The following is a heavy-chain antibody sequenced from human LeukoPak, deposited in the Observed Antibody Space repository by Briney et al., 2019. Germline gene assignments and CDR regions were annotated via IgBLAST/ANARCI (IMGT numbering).Heavy chain of an antibody. CDR3: ARWGSGTDGFDY. D-gene: IGHD3-10*01. CDR2: IYSGGST. V-gene: IGHV3-66*01. CDR1: GFTVSSNY. Sequence: PGGSLRLSCAASGFTVSSNYMSWVRQAPGKGLEWVSVIYSGGSTYYADSVKGRFTISRDKSKNTLYLQMNSLRAEDTAVYYCARWGSGTDGFDYWGQGTLVTVSS. J-gene: IGHJ4*02.